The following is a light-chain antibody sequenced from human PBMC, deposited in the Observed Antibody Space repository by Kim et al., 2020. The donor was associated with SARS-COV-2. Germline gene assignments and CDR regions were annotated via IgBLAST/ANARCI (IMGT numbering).Light chain of an antibody. J-gene: IGKJ2*01. CDR3: QQYNDYSAT. Sequence: SASVGDSVTMTCRASQTISSRMAWDQKKPGKVPTLLIYEASTLESGVPSRFSGSRSGTEFTLTISSLQPDDFATYYCQQYNDYSATFGQGTKLEI. V-gene: IGKV1-5*03. CDR1: QTISSR. CDR2: EAS.